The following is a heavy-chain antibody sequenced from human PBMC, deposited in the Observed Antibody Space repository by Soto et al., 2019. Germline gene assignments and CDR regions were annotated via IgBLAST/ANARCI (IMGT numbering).Heavy chain of an antibody. D-gene: IGHD6-19*01. CDR2: MSNTGDET. J-gene: IGHJ4*02. CDR3: ENDAARTSGWYYFDF. V-gene: IGHV3-23*01. Sequence: GSLRLSCAASGLSFRTYAMCWVRQAPGKGLEWVSVMSNTGDETYYADSVRGRFTISRDNFQNTLYLQLSRLRADDTAVYYCENDAARTSGWYYFDFWGQGTLVTVSS. CDR1: GLSFRTYA.